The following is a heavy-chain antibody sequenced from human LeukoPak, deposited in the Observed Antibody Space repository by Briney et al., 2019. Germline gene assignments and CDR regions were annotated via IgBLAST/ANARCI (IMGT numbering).Heavy chain of an antibody. J-gene: IGHJ3*01. D-gene: IGHD1-7*01. CDR1: GYTFTSYD. Sequence: ASVKVSCKASGYTFTSYDINWVRQATGQGLEWMGWMNPNSGNTGYAQKFQGRVTMTRNTSISTAYMELSSLRAEDTAFYYCARDIKVGLSYWNFNDYGDAFDFWGQGTMVTVSS. V-gene: IGHV1-8*01. CDR2: MNPNSGNT. CDR3: ARDIKVGLSYWNFNDYGDAFDF.